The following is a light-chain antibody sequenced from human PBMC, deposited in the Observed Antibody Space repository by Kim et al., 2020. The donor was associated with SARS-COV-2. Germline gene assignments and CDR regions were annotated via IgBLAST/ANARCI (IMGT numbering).Light chain of an antibody. CDR2: DVS. CDR3: SSYTSSSTNL. J-gene: IGLJ1*01. V-gene: IGLV2-14*01. CDR1: SSDVGGYNY. Sequence: QSALTQPASVSGSPGQSITISCTGTSSDVGGYNYVSWYQQHPGKAPKLMIYDVSKRPSGVSDRFSGSKSVNTASLTISGLQAEDEADYYCSSYTSSSTNLFGTGTKV.